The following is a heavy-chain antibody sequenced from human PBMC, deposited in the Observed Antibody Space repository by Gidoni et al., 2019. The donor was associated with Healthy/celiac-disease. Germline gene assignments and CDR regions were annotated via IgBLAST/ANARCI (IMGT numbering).Heavy chain of an antibody. CDR3: ARHRGGQATNNFDY. Sequence: QLQLQESGPGLVKPSETLSLTCTVSGGSISSSSYYWGGIRQPPGKGLEWIGSIYYSGSTDYNPSLKSRVTISVDTSKNQFSLKLSSVTAADTALYYWARHRGGQATNNFDYWGQGTLVTVSS. D-gene: IGHD5-12*01. CDR2: IYYSGST. J-gene: IGHJ4*02. CDR1: GGSISSSSYY. V-gene: IGHV4-39*01.